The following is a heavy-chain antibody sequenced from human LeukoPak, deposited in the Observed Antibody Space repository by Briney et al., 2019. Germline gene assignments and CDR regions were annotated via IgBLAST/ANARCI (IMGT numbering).Heavy chain of an antibody. CDR1: GASVSSASYY. J-gene: IGHJ4*02. V-gene: IGHV4-61*02. D-gene: IGHD3-16*02. CDR2: IHTSGST. Sequence: SQTLSLTCTVSGASVSSASYYWNWIRLPAGKGLEWIGRIHTSGSTKYNLSLKSRVTMSVDTSKHQFSLKLSSVTAADTAVYYCVSGMITFGGVVVPFGYWGQGTLVSVSS. CDR3: VSGMITFGGVVVPFGY.